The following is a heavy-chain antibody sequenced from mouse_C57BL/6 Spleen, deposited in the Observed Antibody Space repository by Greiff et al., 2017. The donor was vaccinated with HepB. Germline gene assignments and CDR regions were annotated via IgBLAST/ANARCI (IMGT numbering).Heavy chain of an antibody. V-gene: IGHV1-54*01. CDR2: INPGSGGT. CDR3: AREDVPRRFAY. D-gene: IGHD5-1*01. J-gene: IGHJ3*01. Sequence: VQLQQSGAELVRPGTSVKVSCKASGYAFTNYLIEWVKQRPGQGLEWIGVINPGSGGTNYNEKFKGKATLTADKSSSTAYMQLSSLTSEDSAVYFCAREDVPRRFAYWGQGTLVTVSA. CDR1: GYAFTNYL.